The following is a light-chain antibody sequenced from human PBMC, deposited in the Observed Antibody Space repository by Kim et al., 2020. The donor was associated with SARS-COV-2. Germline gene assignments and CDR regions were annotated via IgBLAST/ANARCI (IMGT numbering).Light chain of an antibody. CDR1: KLGDKY. Sequence: SYELTQPPSVSVSPGQTASITCSGDKLGDKYVYWYQQKPGQSPVLVIYQDTKRPSGIPERFSGSNSGNTATLTISGTQAMDEADYYCQAWDSSTKGVFGG. CDR3: QAWDSSTKGV. V-gene: IGLV3-1*01. CDR2: QDT. J-gene: IGLJ3*02.